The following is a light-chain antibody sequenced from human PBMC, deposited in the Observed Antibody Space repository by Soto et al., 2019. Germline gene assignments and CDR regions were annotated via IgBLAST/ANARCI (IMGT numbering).Light chain of an antibody. Sequence: EIVLTQSPATLSLSPGERATLSCRASQSVSSYLAWYQHKPGQAPRLLIHDASNRATGISARFSGGGSGPDFTLTISSLEPEDFAVYYCQQRRDWPLTFGGGTKLEIK. V-gene: IGKV3-11*01. CDR3: QQRRDWPLT. J-gene: IGKJ4*01. CDR1: QSVSSY. CDR2: DAS.